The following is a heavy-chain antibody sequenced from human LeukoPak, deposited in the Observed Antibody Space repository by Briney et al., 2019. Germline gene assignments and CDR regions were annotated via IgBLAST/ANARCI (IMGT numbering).Heavy chain of an antibody. Sequence: GGSLRLSCAASGFTFSSYAMSWVRQAPGKGLEWVSAITDSSTSTYYADSVKGRFTISRHNSKNTLYLQMNSLRAEDTAVYYCAKGSSSSRPYYFDYWGQGTLVTVSS. D-gene: IGHD6-13*01. CDR2: ITDSSTST. CDR3: AKGSSSSRPYYFDY. V-gene: IGHV3-23*01. J-gene: IGHJ4*02. CDR1: GFTFSSYA.